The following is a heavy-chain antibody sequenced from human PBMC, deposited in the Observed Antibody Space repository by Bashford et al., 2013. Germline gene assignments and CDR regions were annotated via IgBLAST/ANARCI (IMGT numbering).Heavy chain of an antibody. Sequence: SETLSLTCAVYGGSFSGYYWSWIRHAPTGRGVEVELGESTIHSGSTNYNPSLKSRVTISVDTSKNQFSLKLSSVTAADTAVYYCARGGVLLWFGDNFFRFDPSGRGTRGHRPPQ. CDR2: STIHSGST. J-gene: IGHJ5*01. CDR1: GGSFSGYY. V-gene: IGHV4-34*01. D-gene: IGHD3-10*01. CDR3: ARGGVLLWFGDNFFRFDP.